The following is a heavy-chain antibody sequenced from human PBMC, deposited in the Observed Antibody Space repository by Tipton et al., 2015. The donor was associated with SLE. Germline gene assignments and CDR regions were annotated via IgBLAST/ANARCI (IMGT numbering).Heavy chain of an antibody. J-gene: IGHJ3*02. Sequence: SLRLSCAASGFTFSDYYMTWIRQAPGKGLEWMAVIWYDGSNKYYADSVKGRFTISRDNSKNTLYLQMNSLRAEDTAVYYCASQLTILDAFDIWGQGTMVTVSS. CDR1: GFTFSDYY. D-gene: IGHD1-1*01. CDR2: IWYDGSNK. V-gene: IGHV3-33*08. CDR3: ASQLTILDAFDI.